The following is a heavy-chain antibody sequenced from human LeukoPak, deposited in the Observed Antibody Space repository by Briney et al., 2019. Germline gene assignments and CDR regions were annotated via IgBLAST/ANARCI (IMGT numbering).Heavy chain of an antibody. V-gene: IGHV3-11*01. CDR1: GFTFSDYY. Sequence: GGSLRLSCAASGFTFSDYYMSWIRQAPGKGLEGVSYISSSGSTIYYADSVKGRFTISRDNAKNSLYLQMNSLRAEDTAVYYCARDGHYDILTGYFQDWGQGTLVTVSS. D-gene: IGHD3-9*01. CDR2: ISSSGSTI. CDR3: ARDGHYDILTGYFQD. J-gene: IGHJ1*01.